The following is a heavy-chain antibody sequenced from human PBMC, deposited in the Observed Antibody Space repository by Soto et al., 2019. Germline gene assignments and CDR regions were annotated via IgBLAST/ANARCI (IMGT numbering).Heavy chain of an antibody. J-gene: IGHJ4*02. D-gene: IGHD3-9*01. CDR1: GFTFSSYA. V-gene: IGHV3-23*01. CDR3: AKDGGSLRYFDWSRYFDY. CDR2: ISGSGGST. Sequence: GGSLRLSCAASGFTFSSYAMSWVRQAPGKGLEWVSAISGSGGSTYYADSVKGRFTISRDNSKNTLYLQMNSLRAEDTAVYYCAKDGGSLRYFDWSRYFDYWGQGTLVT.